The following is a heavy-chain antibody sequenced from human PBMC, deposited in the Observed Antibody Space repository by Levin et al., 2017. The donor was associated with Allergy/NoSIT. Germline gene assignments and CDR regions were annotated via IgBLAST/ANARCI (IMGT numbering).Heavy chain of an antibody. CDR1: GFSFNKYG. Sequence: GESLKISCEASGFSFNKYGMHWVRQAPGKGLEWVAVIWYDGNKKLYADSVTGRFTISRDDSKNAVYLQTNGLRAEDTATYYCARDGGGNSGYDLAFDIWGQGTKVTVSS. V-gene: IGHV3-33*01. J-gene: IGHJ3*02. CDR2: IWYDGNKK. CDR3: ARDGGGNSGYDLAFDI. D-gene: IGHD5-12*01.